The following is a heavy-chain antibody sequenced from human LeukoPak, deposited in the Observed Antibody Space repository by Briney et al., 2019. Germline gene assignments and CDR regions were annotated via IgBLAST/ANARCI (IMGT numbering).Heavy chain of an antibody. V-gene: IGHV1-24*01. Sequence: GASVKVSCKVSGYTLTKLSMHWVRQAPGKGLEWMGGFDPEDGETIYAQKFQGRVTVTEDTSTDTAYMELSSLRSEDTAVYYCATDTFDYWGQGTLVTVSS. CDR2: FDPEDGET. J-gene: IGHJ4*02. CDR1: GYTLTKLS. CDR3: ATDTFDY.